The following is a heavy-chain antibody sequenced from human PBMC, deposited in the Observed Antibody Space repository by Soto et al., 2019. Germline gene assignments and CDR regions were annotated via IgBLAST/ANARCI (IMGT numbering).Heavy chain of an antibody. CDR2: ISSSSSYI. D-gene: IGHD3-10*01. CDR3: AQFGELLYRYGMDV. CDR1: GFTFSSYS. V-gene: IGHV3-21*01. J-gene: IGHJ6*02. Sequence: GGSLRLSCAASGFTFSSYSMNWVRQAPGKGLEWVSSISSSSSYIYYADSVKGRFTISRDNAKNSLYLQMNSLRAEDTAVYYCAQFGELLYRYGMDVWGQGTTVTVSS.